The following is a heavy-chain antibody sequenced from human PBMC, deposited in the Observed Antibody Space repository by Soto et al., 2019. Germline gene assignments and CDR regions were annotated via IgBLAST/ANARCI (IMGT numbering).Heavy chain of an antibody. D-gene: IGHD6-13*01. J-gene: IGHJ4*02. CDR1: GFTFSDYY. V-gene: IGHV3-11*05. CDR2: ISSSTSHT. Sequence: QVQLVESGGGLVKPGGSLRLSCAVSGFTFSDYYMTWIRQAPGKGLEWVSYISSSTSHTNYADSVKGRVTISRDNAKNSLVLQMNSLGAEDTAVYYCARGRGAAAADFDFWGQGTLVTVSS. CDR3: ARGRGAAAADFDF.